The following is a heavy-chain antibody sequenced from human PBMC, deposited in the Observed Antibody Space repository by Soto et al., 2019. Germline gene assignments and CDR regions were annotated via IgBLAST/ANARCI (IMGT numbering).Heavy chain of an antibody. Sequence: GGSLRLSCTASGFTFNTHWMHWVRQAPGKGLVWVSRIYFDGTTTNYADSVKGRLTVSRDNAKNTVYLHVNTLRGEDTAVYYCARGGAMGVDYWGQGTLVTVSS. V-gene: IGHV3-74*01. CDR2: IYFDGTTT. D-gene: IGHD1-26*01. CDR1: GFTFNTHW. CDR3: ARGGAMGVDY. J-gene: IGHJ4*02.